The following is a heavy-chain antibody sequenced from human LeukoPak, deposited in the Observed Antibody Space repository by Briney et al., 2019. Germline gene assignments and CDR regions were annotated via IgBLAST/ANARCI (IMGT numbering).Heavy chain of an antibody. CDR3: ARGGGVYHYDSSGYYFDY. CDR2: IIPIFGTA. V-gene: IGHV1-69*13. D-gene: IGHD3-22*01. Sequence: SVKVSCKASGGTFSSYAISWVRQAPGQGLEWMGGIIPIFGTANYAQKFQGRVTITADESTSTAYMELSSLRSEDTAVYYCARGGGVYHYDSSGYYFDYWGQGTLVTVSS. J-gene: IGHJ4*02. CDR1: GGTFSSYA.